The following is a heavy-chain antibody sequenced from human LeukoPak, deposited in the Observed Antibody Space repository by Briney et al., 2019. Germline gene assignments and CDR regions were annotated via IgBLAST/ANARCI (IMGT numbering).Heavy chain of an antibody. D-gene: IGHD3-10*01. CDR3: ARDDGSGGFFDY. V-gene: IGHV4-59*01. CDR1: GGSISSYY. CDR2: IYYSGST. Sequence: SETLSLTCTVSGGSISSYYWSCIRQPPGKGLEWIGCIYYSGSTNYNPSLKSRVTISVDTSKNQFSLKLSSVTAADTAVYYCARDDGSGGFFDYWGQGTLVTVSS. J-gene: IGHJ4*02.